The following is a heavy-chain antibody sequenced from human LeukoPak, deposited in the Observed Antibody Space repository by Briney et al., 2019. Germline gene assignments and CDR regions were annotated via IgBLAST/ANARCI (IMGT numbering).Heavy chain of an antibody. D-gene: IGHD2-2*01. CDR2: ISGSGGST. CDR3: AKDLTDVVAVPAPQSGFDY. Sequence: GGSLRLSCAASGFTFSRYAMSWVRQAPGKGLEWVSAISGSGGSTYYADSVKGRFTISRDNSKNTLYLQMNSLRAEDTAVYYCAKDLTDVVAVPAPQSGFDYWGQGTLVTVSS. CDR1: GFTFSRYA. J-gene: IGHJ4*02. V-gene: IGHV3-23*01.